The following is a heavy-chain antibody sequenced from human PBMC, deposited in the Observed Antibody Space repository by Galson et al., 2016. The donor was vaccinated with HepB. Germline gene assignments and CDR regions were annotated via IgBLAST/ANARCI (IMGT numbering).Heavy chain of an antibody. V-gene: IGHV3-7*03. CDR1: GFTFSSYG. Sequence: SLRLSCAASGFTFSSYGMHWVRQAPGKGLEWVANIKQDGSEKDYVDSVRGRFTISRDNAKNSLYLQMNSLRAEDTAIYYCAAEWTYWGQGTLVTVSS. CDR2: IKQDGSEK. D-gene: IGHD3/OR15-3a*01. J-gene: IGHJ4*02. CDR3: AAEWTY.